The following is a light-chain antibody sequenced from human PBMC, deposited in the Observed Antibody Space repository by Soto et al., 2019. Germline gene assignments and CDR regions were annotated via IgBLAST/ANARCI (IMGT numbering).Light chain of an antibody. CDR1: QSVSSN. Sequence: EIVMTQSPATLSVSPGERATLSCRASQSVSSNLAWYQQKPGQAPRLLIYGASTRPTGIPARFSGSGSGTEFTLTISSLQSEDFAVYYCQHYNNWPRTFGQGTKVGIK. J-gene: IGKJ1*01. CDR2: GAS. V-gene: IGKV3-15*01. CDR3: QHYNNWPRT.